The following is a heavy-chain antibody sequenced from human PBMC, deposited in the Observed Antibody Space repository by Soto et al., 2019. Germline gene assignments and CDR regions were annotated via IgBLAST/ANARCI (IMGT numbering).Heavy chain of an antibody. Sequence: QVQLVESGGGVVQPGRSLRLSCAASAFTFRSYAMHWVRQAPGKGLEWVAVISYDGTYKYYADSVKGRFTISRDNSXXPXXLQMSSLRPEDTAVYYCARDAIYDGSGYYGSYFDYWGQGSLVTVSS. CDR1: AFTFRSYA. CDR3: ARDAIYDGSGYYGSYFDY. J-gene: IGHJ4*02. V-gene: IGHV3-30-3*01. CDR2: ISYDGTYK. D-gene: IGHD3-22*01.